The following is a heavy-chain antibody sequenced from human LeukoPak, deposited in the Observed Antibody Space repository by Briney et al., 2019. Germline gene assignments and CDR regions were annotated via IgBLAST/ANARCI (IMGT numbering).Heavy chain of an antibody. D-gene: IGHD6-13*01. J-gene: IGHJ4*02. CDR1: GFTFSDYY. V-gene: IGHV3-11*01. CDR2: ISSSGSTI. CDR3: ARESIAAARALFDY. Sequence: GGSLRLSCAASGFTFSDYYMSWIRQAPGKGLEWVSYISSSGSTIYYADSVKGRFTISRDNAKNSLYLQMNSLRAEDTAVYYCARESIAAARALFDYWGQGTLGTVSS.